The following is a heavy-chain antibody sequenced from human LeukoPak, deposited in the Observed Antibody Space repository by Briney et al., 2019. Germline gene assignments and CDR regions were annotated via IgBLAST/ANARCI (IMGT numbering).Heavy chain of an antibody. V-gene: IGHV4-59*01. Sequence: SETLSLTCTVSGGSISSYYWSWIRQPPGKGLEWIGYIYYSGSTNYNPSLKSRVTISVDTSKNQFSLRLSSVTAADTAVYYCARGGINYDFWSDPRHFFDYWGQGTLVTVSS. CDR3: ARGGINYDFWSDPRHFFDY. CDR1: GGSISSYY. J-gene: IGHJ4*02. D-gene: IGHD3-3*01. CDR2: IYYSGST.